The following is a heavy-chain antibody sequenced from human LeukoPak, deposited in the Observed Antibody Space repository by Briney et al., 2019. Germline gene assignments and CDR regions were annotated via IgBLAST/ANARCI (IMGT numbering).Heavy chain of an antibody. CDR1: GGSISSGGYY. CDR2: IYYSGIT. J-gene: IGHJ4*02. CDR3: AREGVLRYYFDY. D-gene: IGHD3-9*01. Sequence: SQTLSLTCTVSGGSISSGGYYWSWIRHHPGKGLKWIGYIYYSGITYYNPSLKSRVTISVDTSKNQFSLKLNSVTAADTAVYYCAREGVLRYYFDYWGQGTLVTVSS. V-gene: IGHV4-31*03.